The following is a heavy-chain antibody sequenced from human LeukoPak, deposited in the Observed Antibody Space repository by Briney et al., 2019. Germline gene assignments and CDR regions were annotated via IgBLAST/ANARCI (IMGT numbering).Heavy chain of an antibody. CDR1: GFTFSNYA. D-gene: IGHD6-19*01. Sequence: GGSLRLSCAASGFTFSNYAMSWVRQAPGKGLEWVSAITGSSGSTYYADSVRGRFTISRDNSKNTLYLQMNSLRAEDTAVYYCAKKRSSGPGDFDLWGRGTLVTISS. CDR3: AKKRSSGPGDFDL. J-gene: IGHJ2*01. V-gene: IGHV3-23*01. CDR2: ITGSSGST.